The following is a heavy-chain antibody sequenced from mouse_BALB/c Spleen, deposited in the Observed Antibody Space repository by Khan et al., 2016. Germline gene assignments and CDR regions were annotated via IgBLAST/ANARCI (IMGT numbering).Heavy chain of an antibody. J-gene: IGHJ1*01. CDR2: ISYDGSN. Sequence: EVKLEESGPGLVKPSQSLSLTCSVTGYSITSGYYWNWIRQFPGNKQEWMGYISYDGSNNYNPSLKNRISITRDTSKNQFFLKLNSVTTEDTATYYCASRSYWYFDVWCAGTTVTVAS. CDR1: GYSITSGYY. CDR3: ASRSYWYFDV. V-gene: IGHV3-6*02.